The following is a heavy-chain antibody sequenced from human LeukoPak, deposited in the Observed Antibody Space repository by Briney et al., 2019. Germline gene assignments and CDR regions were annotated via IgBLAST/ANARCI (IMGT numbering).Heavy chain of an antibody. CDR2: MSFSGSTI. J-gene: IGHJ3*02. Sequence: PGGSLRLSCVASGFTFSSYEMNWVRQAPGRGLEWISYMSFSGSTIYYADSVKGRFTISRDNAKNSLYLQMNSLRAEDTAVYYCARGYSSYYPDAFDIWGQGTMATVCS. V-gene: IGHV3-48*03. D-gene: IGHD5-12*01. CDR3: ARGYSSYYPDAFDI. CDR1: GFTFSSYE.